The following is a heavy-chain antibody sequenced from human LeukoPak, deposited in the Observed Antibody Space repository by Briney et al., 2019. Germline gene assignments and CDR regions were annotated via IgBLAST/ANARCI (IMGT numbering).Heavy chain of an antibody. CDR3: ARVVARLYYFDY. J-gene: IGHJ4*02. D-gene: IGHD5-12*01. CDR2: ISSHGLTR. Sequence: PGGSLRLSCAASGFTFSNYEMNWVRQAPGKGLGWVSYISSHGLTRYYADSVKGRFTIPRDDAKNSLYLQMNSLRAEDTAVCYCARVVARLYYFDYWGQGTLDTVSS. CDR1: GFTFSNYE. V-gene: IGHV3-48*03.